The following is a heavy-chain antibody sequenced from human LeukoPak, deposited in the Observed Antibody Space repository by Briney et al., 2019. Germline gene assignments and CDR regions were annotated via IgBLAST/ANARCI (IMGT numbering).Heavy chain of an antibody. CDR3: ARVNPGLRYFGY. Sequence: SETLSLTCAVYGXSFSGYYWSWIRQPPGKGLEWIGEINHSGSTNYNPSLKSRVTISVDTSKNQFSLKLSSVTAADTAVYYCARVNPGLRYFGYWGQGTLVTVSS. D-gene: IGHD3-9*01. CDR1: GXSFSGYY. V-gene: IGHV4-34*01. J-gene: IGHJ4*02. CDR2: INHSGST.